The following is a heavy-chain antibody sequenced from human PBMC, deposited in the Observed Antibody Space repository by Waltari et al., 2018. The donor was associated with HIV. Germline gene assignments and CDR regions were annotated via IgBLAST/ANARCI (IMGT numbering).Heavy chain of an antibody. D-gene: IGHD3-22*01. CDR1: RFTFSSYW. Sequence: EVQLVESGGGLVQPGGSLRLSCAASRFTFSSYWMHWVRHAQGKGLVWVSRINSDGSSTRYADSVKGRFTISRDNAKNTLYLQMNSLRAEDTAVYYCARPHYDSSGYYLPLRYWGQGTLVTVSS. J-gene: IGHJ4*02. CDR3: ARPHYDSSGYYLPLRY. V-gene: IGHV3-74*01. CDR2: INSDGSST.